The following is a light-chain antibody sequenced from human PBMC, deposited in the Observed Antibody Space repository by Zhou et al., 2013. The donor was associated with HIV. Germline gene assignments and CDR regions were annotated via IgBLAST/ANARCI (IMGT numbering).Light chain of an antibody. CDR2: LGS. Sequence: DIVMTQSPLSLPVTPGEPASISCRSDQNVLHSNGYNYLDWYLQRPGQSPQLLIYLGSNRASGAPDRFSGSGSGTDFTLTISSLQPEDFATYYCLQHNSYPLTFGQGTRLEIK. CDR1: QNVLHSNGYNY. J-gene: IGKJ5*01. V-gene: IGKV2-28*01. CDR3: LQHNSYPLT.